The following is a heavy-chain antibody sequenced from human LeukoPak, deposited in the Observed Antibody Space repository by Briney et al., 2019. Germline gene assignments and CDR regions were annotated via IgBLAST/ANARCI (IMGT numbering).Heavy chain of an antibody. CDR2: IWYDGSNK. J-gene: IGHJ4*02. CDR1: GFTFSSYG. V-gene: IGHV3-30*02. D-gene: IGHD5-18*01. CDR3: AKEQDTAMVGYFDY. Sequence: GSLRLSCAASGFTFSSYGMHWVRQASGKGLEWVALIWYDGSNKYYAESVKGRFTISRDNSKNTLYLQMNSLRAEDTAVYYCAKEQDTAMVGYFDYWGQGTLVTVSS.